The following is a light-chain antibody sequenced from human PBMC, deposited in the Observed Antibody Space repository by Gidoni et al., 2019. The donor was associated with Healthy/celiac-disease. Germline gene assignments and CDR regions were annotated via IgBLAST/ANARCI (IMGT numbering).Light chain of an antibody. CDR3: QQYYNWPPYT. Sequence: EIVMTQSPATLSVSPGERATLSCRASQSVSSNFDSYHQKTVRAPRLLLYCGSTSATVSPARFCSSGSGTEFTPTISSMQSEEFAVYYCQQYYNWPPYTFGQGTKLEIK. V-gene: IGKV3-15*01. J-gene: IGKJ2*01. CDR1: QSVSSN. CDR2: CGS.